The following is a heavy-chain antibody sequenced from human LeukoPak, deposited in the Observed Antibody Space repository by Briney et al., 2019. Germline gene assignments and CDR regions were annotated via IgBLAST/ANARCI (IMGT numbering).Heavy chain of an antibody. V-gene: IGHV4-34*01. J-gene: IGHJ4*02. CDR1: GGSFSGYY. D-gene: IGHD3-22*01. CDR2: INHSGST. Sequence: SSETLSLTCAVYGGSFSGYYWSWIRQPPGKGLEWIGEINHSGSTNYNPSLKSRVTISVDTSKNQFSLKLSSVTAADTAVYYCARGAETSGFSKWGQGTLVTVSS. CDR3: ARGAETSGFSK.